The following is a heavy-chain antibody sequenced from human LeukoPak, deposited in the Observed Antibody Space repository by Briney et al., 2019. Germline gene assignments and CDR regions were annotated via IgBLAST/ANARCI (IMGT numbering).Heavy chain of an antibody. CDR2: IIPIFGTS. Sequence: SVKVSCKASGGTFSSYAISWVRLAPGQGLEWMGGIIPIFGTSNYAQKFQGRVTITADESTSTAYMELSSLRSEDTAVYYCARVAYDFWSGYSSIYYYYYYYMDVWGKGTTVTVSS. CDR3: ARVAYDFWSGYSSIYYYYYYYMDV. D-gene: IGHD3-3*01. J-gene: IGHJ6*03. CDR1: GGTFSSYA. V-gene: IGHV1-69*13.